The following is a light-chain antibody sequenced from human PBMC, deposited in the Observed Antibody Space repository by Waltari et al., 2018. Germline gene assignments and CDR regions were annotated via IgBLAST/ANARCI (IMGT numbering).Light chain of an antibody. CDR3: CSYAGSSTFV. V-gene: IGLV2-23*02. CDR2: DVN. J-gene: IGLJ2*01. Sequence: QSALTPPATVSGSPTPPITIPCTATSSHVGRYTLFSWYQQPPGTAPQLRIFDVNKRPSGISNRFSGSKSGNTASLTISGLQAEDEADYYCCSYAGSSTFVFGGGTKLTVL. CDR1: SSHVGRYTL.